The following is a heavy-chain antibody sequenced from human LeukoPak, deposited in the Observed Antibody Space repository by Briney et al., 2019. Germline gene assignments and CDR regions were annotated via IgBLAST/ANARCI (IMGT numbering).Heavy chain of an antibody. CDR2: IYTSGST. D-gene: IGHD3-10*01. CDR1: GGSISSYY. CDR3: ARAPDYYGSGSYLWFDP. Sequence: PSETLSLTCTVSGGSISSYYWSWIRQPAGKGLEWIGRIYTSGSTNYNPSLKSRVTMSVDTSKNQFSLKLSSVTAADTAVYYCARAPDYYGSGSYLWFDPWGQGTPVTVSS. V-gene: IGHV4-4*07. J-gene: IGHJ5*02.